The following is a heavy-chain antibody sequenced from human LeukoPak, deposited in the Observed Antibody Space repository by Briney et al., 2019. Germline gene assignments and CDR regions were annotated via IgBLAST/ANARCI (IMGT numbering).Heavy chain of an antibody. CDR3: ALYCSSTSCSLSSFQH. CDR1: GFTFSNNS. J-gene: IGHJ1*01. CDR2: ISSSSGYI. V-gene: IGHV3-21*01. D-gene: IGHD2-2*01. Sequence: PGGSLRLSCAASGFTFSNNSMDWVRQAPGKGLEWVSSISSSSGYIFYADSVKGRFTISRDNAKNSLYLQMNSLRAEDTAVYYCALYCSSTSCSLSSFQHWGQGTLVTVSS.